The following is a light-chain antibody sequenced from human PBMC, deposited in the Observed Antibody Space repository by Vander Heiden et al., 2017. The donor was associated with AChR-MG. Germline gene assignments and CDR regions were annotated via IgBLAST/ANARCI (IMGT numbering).Light chain of an antibody. V-gene: IGLV3-21*03. CDR3: QVWDSSSDHPVV. Sequence: SYVLTQPPSVSVAPGKTARITCGGNNIGSKSVQWYQQKPGQAPVLVVYDDSDRPSGIPERFSGSNSGNPATLTISRVEAGDEADYYCQVWDSSSDHPVVFGGGTKLTVL. CDR2: DDS. J-gene: IGLJ2*01. CDR1: NIGSKS.